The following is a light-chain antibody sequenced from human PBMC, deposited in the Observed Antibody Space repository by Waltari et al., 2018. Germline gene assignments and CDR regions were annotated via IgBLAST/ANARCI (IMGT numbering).Light chain of an antibody. Sequence: DIVMTQSPDSLAVSLGERAIINCKSSQSVLYSSNNKNYLAWYQQKPGQPPKLLIYWASTRELGVPDRFSGSGSETDFTLTINSLQAEDVAVYYCQQYVVIPWTFGQGTKVEVK. CDR1: QSVLYSSNNKNY. CDR3: QQYVVIPWT. J-gene: IGKJ1*01. V-gene: IGKV4-1*01. CDR2: WAS.